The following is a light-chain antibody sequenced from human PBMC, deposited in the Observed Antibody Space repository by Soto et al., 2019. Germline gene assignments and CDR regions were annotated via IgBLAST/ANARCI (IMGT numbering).Light chain of an antibody. Sequence: IQLTQSPSSLSASVGDTVTITCRASQVIENSLVWHQQKPGKAPKLLIYGASTLESGVPSRFSGSGSGTEFTLTISSLQPEDFGTYYCLQHNSYPITFGQGTRLEIK. CDR2: GAS. CDR3: LQHNSYPIT. J-gene: IGKJ5*01. V-gene: IGKV1-9*01. CDR1: QVIENS.